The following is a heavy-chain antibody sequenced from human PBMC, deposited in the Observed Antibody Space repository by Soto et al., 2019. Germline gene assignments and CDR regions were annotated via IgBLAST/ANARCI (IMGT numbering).Heavy chain of an antibody. CDR2: IFYGGST. CDR3: ARAVRGSYYDY. V-gene: IGHV4-30-4*01. Sequence: QVQLQESGPGLVKPSQTLSLTCTVSGGSISSGDYYWSWIRQPPGKGLEWIGYIFYGGSTYYNPSLKRRVTMSVDTSKTQFSLKLSSVTAADTAVYYCARAVRGSYYDYWGQGTLVTVSS. D-gene: IGHD1-26*01. CDR1: GGSISSGDYY. J-gene: IGHJ4*02.